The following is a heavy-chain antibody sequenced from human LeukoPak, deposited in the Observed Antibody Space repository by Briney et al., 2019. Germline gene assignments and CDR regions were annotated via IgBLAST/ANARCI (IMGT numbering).Heavy chain of an antibody. Sequence: GGSLRLSCAASGFTFSSYAMHWVRQAPGKGLEWVSGISWNSGSIGYADSVKGRFTISRDNAKNSLYLQMNSLRAEDMALYYCAKGGFPSLHIPDWFDPWGQGTLVTVSS. D-gene: IGHD2-2*02. J-gene: IGHJ5*02. CDR3: AKGGFPSLHIPDWFDP. V-gene: IGHV3-9*03. CDR2: ISWNSGSI. CDR1: GFTFSSYA.